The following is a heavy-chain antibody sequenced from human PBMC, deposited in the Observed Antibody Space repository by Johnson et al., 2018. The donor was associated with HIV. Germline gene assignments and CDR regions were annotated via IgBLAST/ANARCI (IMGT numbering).Heavy chain of an antibody. CDR3: ARDGESQQLPLGDAFDV. CDR1: GFSFGDYY. J-gene: IGHJ3*01. D-gene: IGHD6-13*01. V-gene: IGHV3-11*04. CDR2: ISSDGSTI. Sequence: QVQLVESGGGLVQPGGSLRLSCAASGFSFGDYYMSWIRQAPGKGLEWISYISSDGSTIDYADSVKGRFTISRENAKNSLYLQMNSLRAEDTAMYYCARDGESQQLPLGDAFDVWGQGTMVTVSS.